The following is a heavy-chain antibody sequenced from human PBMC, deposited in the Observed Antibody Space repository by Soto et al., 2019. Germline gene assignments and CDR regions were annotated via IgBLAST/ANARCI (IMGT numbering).Heavy chain of an antibody. V-gene: IGHV1-2*04. D-gene: IGHD3-22*01. CDR1: GYNFADYH. Sequence: ASVKVSCKASGYNFADYHIHWGRQAPGQGFEWMGWINPESGDTKCAQNFQGWVTMTTDTSSSTAYLGLRRLLSDDTAVYFCARLVITGEFDYWGQGTLVTVSS. J-gene: IGHJ4*02. CDR2: INPESGDT. CDR3: ARLVITGEFDY.